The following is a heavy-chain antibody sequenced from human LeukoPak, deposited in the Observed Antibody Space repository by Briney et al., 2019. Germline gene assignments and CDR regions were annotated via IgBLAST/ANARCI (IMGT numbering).Heavy chain of an antibody. CDR1: GYTFTSYG. V-gene: IGHV1-18*01. D-gene: IGHD6-13*01. J-gene: IGHJ5*02. CDR2: ISAYNGNT. CDR3: ARRAIAAAGLNWFDP. Sequence: ASVKVSCKASGYTFTSYGISWVRQAPGQGLEWMGWISAYNGNTNYAHKLQGRVTMTTDTSTSTAYMELRSLRSDDTAVYYCARRAIAAAGLNWFDPWGQGTLVTVSS.